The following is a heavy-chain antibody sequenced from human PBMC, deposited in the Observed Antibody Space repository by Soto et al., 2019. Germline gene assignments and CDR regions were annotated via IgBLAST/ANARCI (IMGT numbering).Heavy chain of an antibody. Sequence: GGSLRLSCAASGFTFSSYGMHWVRQAPGKGLEWVAVISYDGSNKYYADSVKGRFTISRDNSKNTLYLQMNSLRAEDTAVYYCAKDEAYEQLVSLEIDYWGQGTLVTVSS. CDR3: AKDEAYEQLVSLEIDY. CDR2: ISYDGSNK. J-gene: IGHJ4*02. CDR1: GFTFSSYG. V-gene: IGHV3-30*18. D-gene: IGHD6-6*01.